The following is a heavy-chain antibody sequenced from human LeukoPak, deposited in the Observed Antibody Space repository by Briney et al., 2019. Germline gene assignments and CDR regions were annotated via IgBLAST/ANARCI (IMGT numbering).Heavy chain of an antibody. D-gene: IGHD3-10*01. V-gene: IGHV3-7*04. J-gene: IGHJ4*02. CDR3: ARAVYGYFDF. CDR1: GFTFSTYA. Sequence: PGGSLRLSCAASGFTFSTYAMNWVRQAPGKGLEWVANINQDGSEKYFVDSVKGRFTISRDNAKNSLYLQMSSLRAEDTAVYYCARAVYGYFDFWGQGTLLTVSS. CDR2: INQDGSEK.